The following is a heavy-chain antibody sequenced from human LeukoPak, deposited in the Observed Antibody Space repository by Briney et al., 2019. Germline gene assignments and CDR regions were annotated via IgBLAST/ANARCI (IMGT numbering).Heavy chain of an antibody. CDR2: ISSSSSYI. Sequence: GGSLRLSCAASGFTFSSYSMNWVRQAPGKGLEWVSSISSSSSYIYYADSVKGRFTISRDNAKNSLYLQMNSLGAEDTAVYYCARIQLTTYYYMDVWGKGTTVTVSS. J-gene: IGHJ6*03. CDR3: ARIQLTTYYYMDV. CDR1: GFTFSSYS. D-gene: IGHD4-11*01. V-gene: IGHV3-21*01.